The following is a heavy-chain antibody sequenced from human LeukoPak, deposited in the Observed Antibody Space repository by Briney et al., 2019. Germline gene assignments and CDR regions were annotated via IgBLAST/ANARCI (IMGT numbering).Heavy chain of an antibody. CDR2: INPESGDP. D-gene: IGHD6-19*01. CDR3: ARGAYSSGHYRGGWFDP. Sequence: ASVKVSCKAAGYIFSGYHIHWLRQTPGQGLEWMGWINPESGDPHYAPRFQGRVTMTRDKFIKTSYMDLSSLTSDDTAVYYCARGAYSSGHYRGGWFDPWGQGTQVTVSS. CDR1: GYIFSGYH. J-gene: IGHJ5*02. V-gene: IGHV1-2*02.